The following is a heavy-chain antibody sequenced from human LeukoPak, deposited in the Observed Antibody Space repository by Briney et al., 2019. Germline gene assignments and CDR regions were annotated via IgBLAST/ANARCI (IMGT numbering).Heavy chain of an antibody. Sequence: VASVKVSSKASGGTFSIYAISWVRQAPGQGLGWMGAIITIFGTANYAQKFRGRVTINADESTSTAYMELSSMRSEDTAVYYCARDRYCSSTSCYHTGSDYWGQGTLVTVSS. D-gene: IGHD2-2*01. CDR1: GGTFSIYA. V-gene: IGHV1-69*13. CDR2: IITIFGTA. CDR3: ARDRYCSSTSCYHTGSDY. J-gene: IGHJ4*02.